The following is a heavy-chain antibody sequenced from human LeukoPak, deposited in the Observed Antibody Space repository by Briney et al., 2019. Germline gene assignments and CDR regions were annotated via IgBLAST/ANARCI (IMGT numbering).Heavy chain of an antibody. CDR3: ARDLIVGTTYFDY. CDR2: MYIGGST. J-gene: IGHJ4*02. V-gene: IGHV3-66*01. Sequence: PGGSLRLSCAASGFSVSRNYMNWVRQAPGKGLEWVSVMYIGGSTYYADSVRGRFTTSRDNSKNTLHLQMDSLRAEDTAVYYCARDLIVGTTYFDYWGQGTLVTVSS. CDR1: GFSVSRNY. D-gene: IGHD1-26*01.